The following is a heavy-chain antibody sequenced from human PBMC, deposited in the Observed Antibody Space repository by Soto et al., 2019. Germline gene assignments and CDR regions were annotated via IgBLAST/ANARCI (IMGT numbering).Heavy chain of an antibody. J-gene: IGHJ3*02. CDR3: AKDLRLVTTGAFDI. D-gene: IGHD4-17*01. Sequence: GGSLRLSCAASGFTFSSYGMHWVRQAPGKGLEWVAVIWYDGSNKYYADSVKGRFTISRDNSKNTLYLQMNSLRAEDTAVYYCAKDLRLVTTGAFDIWGQGTMVTVSS. CDR2: IWYDGSNK. V-gene: IGHV3-30*02. CDR1: GFTFSSYG.